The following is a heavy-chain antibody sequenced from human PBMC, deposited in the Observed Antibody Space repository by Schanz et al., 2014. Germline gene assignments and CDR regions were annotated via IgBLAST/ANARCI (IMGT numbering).Heavy chain of an antibody. D-gene: IGHD1-26*01. Sequence: QVLLQESGPGVVKPSGTLSLTCAVSGGSIISSTWWGWVRQPPGKGLEWIGEIYHNGDTSFNPSLKSRAAMSVDKSKKEFSLRLTSLTAADTALYYCVRGVGAWEQRIFDYWGKGTLVTVSS. V-gene: IGHV4-4*02. CDR3: VRGVGAWEQRIFDY. CDR2: IYHNGDT. J-gene: IGHJ4*02. CDR1: GGSIISSTW.